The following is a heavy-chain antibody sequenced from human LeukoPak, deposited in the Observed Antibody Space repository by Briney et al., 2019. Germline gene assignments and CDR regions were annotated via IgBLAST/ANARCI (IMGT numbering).Heavy chain of an antibody. V-gene: IGHV4-61*02. CDR2: IYTSGST. CDR1: GGSISSGSYY. D-gene: IGHD3-16*02. Sequence: SQTLSLTCTVSGGSISSGSYYWSWIRQPAGKGLEWIGRIYTSGSTNYNPSLKSRVTISVDTSKNQFSLKLSSVTAADTAVYYCARDRKYDYVWGSYRWFDYWGPGTLVTVSP. CDR3: ARDRKYDYVWGSYRWFDY. J-gene: IGHJ4*02.